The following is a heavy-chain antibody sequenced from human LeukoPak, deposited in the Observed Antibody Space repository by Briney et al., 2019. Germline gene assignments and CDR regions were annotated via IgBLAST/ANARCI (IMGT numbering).Heavy chain of an antibody. Sequence: HGGSLRLSCAASGFTFDDYTMHWVRQAPGKGLEWVSLISWDGGSTYYADSVKGRFTISRDNSKNSLYLQMNSLRTEDTALYYCAKDIGRFGLVGYYYMDVWGKGTTVTVSS. J-gene: IGHJ6*03. D-gene: IGHD3-10*01. V-gene: IGHV3-43*01. CDR3: AKDIGRFGLVGYYYMDV. CDR1: GFTFDDYT. CDR2: ISWDGGST.